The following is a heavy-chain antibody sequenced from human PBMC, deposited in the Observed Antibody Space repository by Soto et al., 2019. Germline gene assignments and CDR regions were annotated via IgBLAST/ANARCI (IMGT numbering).Heavy chain of an antibody. J-gene: IGHJ6*03. Sequence: QVQLQQRGAGLLKPSETLSLTCAVYGGSFSGYYWSWIRQPPGKGLEWIGEINHSGSTNYNPSLKSRVTISVDTSKNQFSLKLSSVTAADTAVYYCARRTTSYYYYYMDVWGKGTTVTVSS. V-gene: IGHV4-34*01. CDR3: ARRTTSYYYYYMDV. D-gene: IGHD4-17*01. CDR2: INHSGST. CDR1: GGSFSGYY.